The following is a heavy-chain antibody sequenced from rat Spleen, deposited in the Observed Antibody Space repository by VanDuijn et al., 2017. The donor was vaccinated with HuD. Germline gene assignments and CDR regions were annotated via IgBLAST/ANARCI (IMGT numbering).Heavy chain of an antibody. V-gene: IGHV5-29*01. CDR3: ARRYDFDY. CDR2: IDDEGSRT. Sequence: EVQLVESGGGLVRPGRSLKLSCAASGFTFSNYDMAWVRQAPTKGLEWVATIDDEGSRTFYRDSVKGRFTISRDNAKRTLYLQMDSLRSEDTATYYCARRYDFDYWGQGVMVTVSS. J-gene: IGHJ2*01. CDR1: GFTFSNYD. D-gene: IGHD2-1*01.